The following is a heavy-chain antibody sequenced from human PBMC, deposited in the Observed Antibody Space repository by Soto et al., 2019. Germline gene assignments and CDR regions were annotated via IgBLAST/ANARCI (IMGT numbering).Heavy chain of an antibody. CDR3: SKESGSSTTAPGSY. CDR2: ISGRGGDT. J-gene: IGHJ4*02. Sequence: GGSLRLSVAASELTSSAYAITWIRQPQGKGREGVSVISGRGGDTYYGNSGKGRFTTSRNNPKTTLTLQMNTLRAEDTPENYCSKESGSSTTAPGSYWGKGTQVTVSS. CDR1: ELTSSAYA. D-gene: IGHD2-2*01. V-gene: IGHV3-23*01.